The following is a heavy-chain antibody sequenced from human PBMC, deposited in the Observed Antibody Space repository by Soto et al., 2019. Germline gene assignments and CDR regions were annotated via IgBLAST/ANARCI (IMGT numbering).Heavy chain of an antibody. CDR1: GFTFSTCG. J-gene: IGHJ4*02. D-gene: IGHD1-7*01. CDR3: VQEMPPHWNYDY. CDR2: ISSAGTSK. V-gene: IGHV3-30*18. Sequence: QVQLVESGGGVVQPGRSLRLSCAASGFTFSTCGMHWVRQAPGKGLEWVAIISSAGTSKYYADSVRRRFTISRDNSNNMLFLQMNSLSAEDTAMYYCVQEMPPHWNYDYWGQGTLVTVSS.